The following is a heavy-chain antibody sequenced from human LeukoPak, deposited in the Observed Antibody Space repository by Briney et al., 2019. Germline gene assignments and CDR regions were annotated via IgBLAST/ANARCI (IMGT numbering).Heavy chain of an antibody. CDR3: ARDTSYSFDY. J-gene: IGHJ4*02. CDR1: GFTFSSYW. CDR2: IKQDGSEE. V-gene: IGHV3-7*01. Sequence: GGSLRLSCAASGFTFSSYWMNWVRQAPGKGLEWVATIKQDGSEEYYVDSVKGRFTISRDIAKNSLYLQMNSLRDEDTAVYYCARDTSYSFDYWGQGTLVTVSS. D-gene: IGHD1-26*01.